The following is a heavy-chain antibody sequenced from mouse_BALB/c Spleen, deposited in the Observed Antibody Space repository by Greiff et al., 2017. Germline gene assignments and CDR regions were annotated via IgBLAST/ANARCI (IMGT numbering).Heavy chain of an antibody. D-gene: IGHD2-3*01. CDR1: GYSITSDYA. Sequence: DVQLVESGPGLVKPSQSLSLTCTVTGYSITSDYAWNWIRQFPGNKLEWMGYISYSGSTSYNPSLKSRISITRDTSKNQFFLQLNSVTTEDTATYYCARSGWLLAMDYWGQGTSVTVSS. CDR2: ISYSGST. V-gene: IGHV3-2*02. CDR3: ARSGWLLAMDY. J-gene: IGHJ4*01.